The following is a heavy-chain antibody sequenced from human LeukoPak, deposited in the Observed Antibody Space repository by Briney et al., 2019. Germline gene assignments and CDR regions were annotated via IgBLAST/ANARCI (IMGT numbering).Heavy chain of an antibody. Sequence: ASVKVSCKASGYTFTSYGISWVRQAPGQGLEWMGWISAYDGNTNYAQKLQGRVTMTTGTSTSTAYMELRSLRSDDTAVYYCARVSGIAALNELYYFDYWGQGTLVTVSS. CDR2: ISAYDGNT. CDR3: ARVSGIAALNELYYFDY. CDR1: GYTFTSYG. J-gene: IGHJ4*02. V-gene: IGHV1-18*01. D-gene: IGHD6-13*01.